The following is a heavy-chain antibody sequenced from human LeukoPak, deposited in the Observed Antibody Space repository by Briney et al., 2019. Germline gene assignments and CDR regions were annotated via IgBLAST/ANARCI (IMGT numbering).Heavy chain of an antibody. CDR2: IYSGGST. D-gene: IGHD6-13*01. Sequence: GGSLRLSCAASGFTVSSNYMSWVRQAPGKGLEWVSVIYSGGSTYYADSVKGRFTISRDNSKNTLYLQMNSLRAEDTAVYYCARVSSSWYYYGMDVWGQGTTVTVSS. J-gene: IGHJ6*02. CDR3: ARVSSSWYYYGMDV. V-gene: IGHV3-53*01. CDR1: GFTVSSNY.